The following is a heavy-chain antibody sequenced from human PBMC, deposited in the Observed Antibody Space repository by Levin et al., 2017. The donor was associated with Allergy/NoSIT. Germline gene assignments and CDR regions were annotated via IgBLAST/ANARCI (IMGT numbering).Heavy chain of an antibody. V-gene: IGHV3-30-3*01. J-gene: IGHJ3*02. CDR3: ARDKYGGGWYVSDDQLDI. Sequence: PGGSLRLSCAASGFTFSSYAMHWVRQAPGKGLEWVAVISYDGSNQYNADSVKGRFTISRDNSKNTLYLQMNSLRAADTAVYYCARDKYGGGWYVSDDQLDICRQGTRVTVSS. D-gene: IGHD6-19*01. CDR2: ISYDGSNQ. CDR1: GFTFSSYA.